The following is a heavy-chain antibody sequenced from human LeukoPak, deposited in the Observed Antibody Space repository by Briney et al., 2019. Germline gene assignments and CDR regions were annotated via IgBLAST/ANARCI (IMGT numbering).Heavy chain of an antibody. Sequence: GGSLRLSCAASGFAFSSYSMDWVRQAPGKGLELVSYISSNSRTTYYADSVKGRFTISRDNAKNSLYLQMNSLRAEDTAVYYCARDPTTVVTSYWYFDLWGRGTLVTVSS. J-gene: IGHJ2*01. D-gene: IGHD4-23*01. CDR1: GFAFSSYS. CDR3: ARDPTTVVTSYWYFDL. V-gene: IGHV3-48*04. CDR2: ISSNSRTT.